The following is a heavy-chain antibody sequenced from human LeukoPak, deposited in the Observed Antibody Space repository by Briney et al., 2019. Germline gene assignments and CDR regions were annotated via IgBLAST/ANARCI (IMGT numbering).Heavy chain of an antibody. D-gene: IGHD5-18*01. CDR3: ARVDTAMAYDY. V-gene: IGHV3-33*01. CDR2: IWYDGSNK. Sequence: GRSLRLSCAASGFTFSSHGMHWVRQAPGKGLEWVAVIWYDGSNKYYADSVKGRFTISRDNSKNTLYLQMNSLRAEDTAVYYCARVDTAMAYDYWGQGTLVTVSS. J-gene: IGHJ4*02. CDR1: GFTFSSHG.